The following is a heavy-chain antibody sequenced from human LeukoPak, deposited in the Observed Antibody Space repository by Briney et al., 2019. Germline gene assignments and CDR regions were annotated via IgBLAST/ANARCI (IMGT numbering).Heavy chain of an antibody. J-gene: IGHJ2*01. CDR2: IYYSGST. CDR3: ARGKLRFLEWFKTRYFDL. CDR1: GGSISSYY. D-gene: IGHD3-3*01. Sequence: SETLSLTCTVSGGSISSYYWSWIRQPPGKGLEWIGYIYYSGSTNYNPSLKSRVTISVDTSKNQFSLKLSSVTAADTAVYYCARGKLRFLEWFKTRYFDLWGRGTLVTVSS. V-gene: IGHV4-59*01.